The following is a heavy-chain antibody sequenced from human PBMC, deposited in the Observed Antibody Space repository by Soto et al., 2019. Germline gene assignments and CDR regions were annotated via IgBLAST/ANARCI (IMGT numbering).Heavy chain of an antibody. CDR3: ARALRNGYFYGMDI. V-gene: IGHV1-46*01. CDR2: INPTTGLT. Sequence: ASVKVSCKASGYAFGNNFMHWVRQAPAQGLEWMGVINPTTGLTSNAQKFQGRITMTSDTSSSTAYMELSSLRSEDTAVYYCARALRNGYFYGMDIWGQGTTVTVSS. CDR1: GYAFGNNF. D-gene: IGHD2-8*01. J-gene: IGHJ6*02.